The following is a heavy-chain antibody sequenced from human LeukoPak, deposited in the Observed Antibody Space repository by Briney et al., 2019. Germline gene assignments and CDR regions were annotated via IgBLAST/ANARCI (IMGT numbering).Heavy chain of an antibody. CDR3: ARGAVAGRRGDAFDI. CDR2: IKQDGSEK. J-gene: IGHJ3*02. CDR1: GFTVSSYW. V-gene: IGHV3-7*01. Sequence: PGGSLRLSCAASGFTVSSYWMSWVRQAPGKGLEWVANIKQDGSEKYYVDSVKGRFTISRDNAKNSLYLQMNSLRDEDTAVYYCARGAVAGRRGDAFDIWGQGTMVTVSS. D-gene: IGHD6-19*01.